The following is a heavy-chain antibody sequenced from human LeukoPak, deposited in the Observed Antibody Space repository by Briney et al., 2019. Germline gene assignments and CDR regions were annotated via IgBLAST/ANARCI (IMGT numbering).Heavy chain of an antibody. CDR1: GFTFSSYG. V-gene: IGHV3-30*03. Sequence: GGSLRLSCAASGFTFSSYGMHWVRQAPGKGLEWVAVISYDGSNKYYADSVKGRFTISRDNSKNTLYLQMNSLRAEDTAVYSCAREHFAATGTGWFDPWGQGTLVTVSS. CDR3: AREHFAATGTGWFDP. CDR2: ISYDGSNK. D-gene: IGHD6-13*01. J-gene: IGHJ5*02.